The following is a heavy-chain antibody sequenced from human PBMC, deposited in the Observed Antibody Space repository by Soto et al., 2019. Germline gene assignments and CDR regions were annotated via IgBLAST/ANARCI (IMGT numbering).Heavy chain of an antibody. CDR1: GFTFSSGD. D-gene: IGHD3-16*01. Sequence: EVQLLESGGGLVQPGGSLRLSCAGSGFTFSSGDINWVRQAPGKGLDWVAGITGSGGSTFYSDSARGRSTISRDNSKNTLYVEMSSLRDGATAIYYCAKVTWGPGARIWGQGTMVTVSS. V-gene: IGHV3-23*01. CDR3: AKVTWGPGARI. CDR2: ITGSGGST. J-gene: IGHJ3*01.